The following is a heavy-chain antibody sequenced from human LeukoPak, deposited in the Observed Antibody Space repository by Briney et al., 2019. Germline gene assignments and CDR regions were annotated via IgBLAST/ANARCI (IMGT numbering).Heavy chain of an antibody. D-gene: IGHD6-19*01. J-gene: IGHJ4*02. CDR2: IYYSGST. Sequence: PSATLSLTCPVSGGSISSYYWSWIRQPPGEGLEWIGYIYYSGSTNYNPSLKSRVTISVARSKNQFSLKWSSVTAADTAVYYCARYHDGSGWHDYWGQGTLVTVSS. CDR1: GGSISSYY. V-gene: IGHV4-59*01. CDR3: ARYHDGSGWHDY.